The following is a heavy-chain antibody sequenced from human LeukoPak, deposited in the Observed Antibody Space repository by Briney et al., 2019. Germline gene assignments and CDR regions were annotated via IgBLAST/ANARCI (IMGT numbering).Heavy chain of an antibody. CDR1: GGSISSGGYS. CDR2: TYHSGST. J-gene: IGHJ5*02. V-gene: IGHV4-30-2*01. CDR3: ARATLDP. Sequence: SETLSLTCAVSGGSISSGGYSWSWIRQPPGKGLEWIGYTYHSGSTYYNPSLKSRVTISVDRSKNQFSLKLSSVTAADTAVYYCARATLDPWGQGTLVTVSS.